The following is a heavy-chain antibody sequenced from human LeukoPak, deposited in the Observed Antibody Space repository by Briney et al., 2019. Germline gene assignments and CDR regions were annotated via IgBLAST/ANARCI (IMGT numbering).Heavy chain of an antibody. D-gene: IGHD3-10*01. CDR1: GFTFSSYA. CDR3: ARPSVLLWFGELSMEVTPDHDY. CDR2: ISYDGSNK. Sequence: GGSLRLSCAASGFTFSSYAMHWVRQAPGKGLEWVAVISYDGSNKYDADSVKGRFTISRDNSKNTLYLQMNSLRAGDTALYYCARPSVLLWFGELSMEVTPDHDYWGQGTLVTVSS. V-gene: IGHV3-30-3*01. J-gene: IGHJ4*02.